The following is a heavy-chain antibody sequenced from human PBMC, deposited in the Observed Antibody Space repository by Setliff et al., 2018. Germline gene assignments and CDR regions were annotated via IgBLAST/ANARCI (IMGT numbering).Heavy chain of an antibody. CDR2: VYYSGTA. J-gene: IGHJ4*02. Sequence: NPSETLSLTCTVSGGSISTHYWSWIRQPPGKGLEWIGYVYYSGTAYYNPSLKSRVTVIVDTSKNQFSLRLSSVTAADTAVYYCARGGTFRYFDYWGQGTPVTVSS. CDR3: ARGGTFRYFDY. CDR1: GGSISTHY. D-gene: IGHD5-12*01. V-gene: IGHV4-59*11.